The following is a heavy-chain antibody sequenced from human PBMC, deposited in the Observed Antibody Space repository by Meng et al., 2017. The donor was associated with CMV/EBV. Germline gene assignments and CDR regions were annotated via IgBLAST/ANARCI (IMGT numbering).Heavy chain of an antibody. CDR2: INPSGGST. V-gene: IGHV1-46*01. CDR1: GYTFTSYY. CDR3: ARGTLSGSSPAVFDY. J-gene: IGHJ4*02. D-gene: IGHD1-26*01. Sequence: ASVQVSCRASGYTFTSYYMHWVRQAPGQGLVWMGIINPSGGSTSYAQKFQGRVTMTRDTSTSTVYMELSSLRSEDTAVYYCARGTLSGSSPAVFDYWGQGTLVTVSS.